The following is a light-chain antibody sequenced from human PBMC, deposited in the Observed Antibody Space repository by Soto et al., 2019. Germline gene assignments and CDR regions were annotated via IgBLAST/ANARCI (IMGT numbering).Light chain of an antibody. J-gene: IGKJ5*01. CDR3: QQRSNWPQVT. Sequence: EIVMTQSPATLSVSPGERATLSCRASQSVSSNLAWYQQKPGQAPRLLIYGASTRATGIPARFSGSGSGTEFTLTISSLHPEDFAVYYCQQRSNWPQVTFGQGTHWRL. V-gene: IGKV3-15*01. CDR1: QSVSSN. CDR2: GAS.